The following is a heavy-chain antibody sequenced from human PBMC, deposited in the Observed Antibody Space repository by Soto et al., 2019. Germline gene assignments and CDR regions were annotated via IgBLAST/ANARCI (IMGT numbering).Heavy chain of an antibody. J-gene: IGHJ5*02. D-gene: IGHD6-13*01. Sequence: TVSGGSISSYYWSWIRQPPGRGLEWIGYIYHSGTTNYNPSLKSRVTISVDTSKNQFSLKLTSVTAADTAVYYCARALGSNWYDWVDPWGQGTLVTVS. CDR3: ARALGSNWYDWVDP. CDR1: GGSISSYY. V-gene: IGHV4-59*01. CDR2: IYHSGTT.